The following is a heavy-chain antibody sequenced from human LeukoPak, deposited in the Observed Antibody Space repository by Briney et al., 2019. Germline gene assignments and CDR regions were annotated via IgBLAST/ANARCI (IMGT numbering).Heavy chain of an antibody. D-gene: IGHD1-26*01. CDR3: ARVGATTSYGMDV. J-gene: IGHJ6*02. V-gene: IGHV3-7*03. CDR1: EFTFSTYW. Sequence: PGGSLRLSCAASEFTFSTYWMTWVRQAPGKGLEWVANIKQDGSEKYYMDSVKGRFTISRDNAKNSLYLQMNSLRAEDTAVYYCARVGATTSYGMDVWGQGTTVTVSS. CDR2: IKQDGSEK.